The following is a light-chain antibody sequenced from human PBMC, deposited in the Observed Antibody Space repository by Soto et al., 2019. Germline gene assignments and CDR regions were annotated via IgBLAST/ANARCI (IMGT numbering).Light chain of an antibody. CDR1: NSNIGAGYD. CDR2: GNT. J-gene: IGLJ2*01. CDR3: QSYDSSLSGSV. V-gene: IGLV1-40*01. Sequence: QSVLTQPPSMSGAPGQRVTISCTGSNSNIGAGYDVHWYQQLPGTAPKLLFYGNTNRPSGVPDRFSGSKSGTSASLAITGLQADDEADYYCQSYDSSLSGSVFGGGTKLTVL.